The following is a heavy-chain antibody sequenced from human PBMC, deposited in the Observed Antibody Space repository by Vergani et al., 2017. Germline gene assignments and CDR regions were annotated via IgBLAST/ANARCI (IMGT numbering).Heavy chain of an antibody. Sequence: QVQLQESGPGLVKPSQTLSLTCTVSGGSISSGGYYWSWIRQHPGKGLEWIGYIYYSGSTYYNPSLKSRVTISVDTSKNQFSLKLSSVTAADTAVYYCARVGYGGNRRDWYFDLWGRGTLVTVSS. CDR2: IYYSGST. CDR3: ARVGYGGNRRDWYFDL. J-gene: IGHJ2*01. V-gene: IGHV4-31*03. CDR1: GGSISSGGYY. D-gene: IGHD4-23*01.